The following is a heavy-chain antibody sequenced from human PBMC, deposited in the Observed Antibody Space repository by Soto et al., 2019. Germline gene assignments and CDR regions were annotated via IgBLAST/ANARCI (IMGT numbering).Heavy chain of an antibody. D-gene: IGHD6-19*01. Sequence: QVQLQESGPGLVKPSGTLSLTCAVSSGSISSSNWWSWVRQPPGKGLEWIGEIYHSGSTNYNPSLKIRVPISVDKSKNQFSLKLSSVTAADTAVYYCARHDGGWYAGWFDPWGQGTLVTVSS. CDR1: SGSISSSNW. J-gene: IGHJ5*02. V-gene: IGHV4-4*02. CDR3: ARHDGGWYAGWFDP. CDR2: IYHSGST.